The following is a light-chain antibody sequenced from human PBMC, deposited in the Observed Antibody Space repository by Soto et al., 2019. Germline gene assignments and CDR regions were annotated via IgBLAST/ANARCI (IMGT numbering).Light chain of an antibody. J-gene: IGKJ4*01. CDR3: QQRSNCPST. V-gene: IGKV3-11*01. CDR1: QSVSGY. Sequence: DIVLTQSPATLSLSPGNRATLSCRASQSVSGYLAWYQQKPGQAPRLLIYDASNRATGIPARFSGSGSGTEFTLTITSLEPEDFAVYYCQQRSNCPSTFGGGTKVEI. CDR2: DAS.